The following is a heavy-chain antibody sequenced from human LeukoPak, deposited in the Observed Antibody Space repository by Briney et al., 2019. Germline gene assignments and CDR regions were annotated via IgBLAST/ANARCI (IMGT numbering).Heavy chain of an antibody. J-gene: IGHJ4*02. V-gene: IGHV3-23*01. Sequence: GGSLRLSCAASGFAFSSYAMSWVRQAPGKGLEWVSAITGSGGSTYYADSVKGRFTISRDNSKNTLYVQMNSLRAEDTAVYYCAKDYYVSGSYRHFDYWGQGTLVTVSS. CDR2: ITGSGGST. D-gene: IGHD3-10*01. CDR1: GFAFSSYA. CDR3: AKDYYVSGSYRHFDY.